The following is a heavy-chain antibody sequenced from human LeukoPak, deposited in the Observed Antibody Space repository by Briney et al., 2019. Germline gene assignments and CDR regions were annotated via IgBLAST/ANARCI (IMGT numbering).Heavy chain of an antibody. V-gene: IGHV4-59*01. D-gene: IGHD3-9*01. J-gene: IGHJ4*02. CDR3: ARFTYYDILTGRGGYFDY. CDR2: HYYSGST. CDR1: GGSISSYY. Sequence: SETLSLTCTVSGGSISSYYWSWIRQPPGKGLEWIGYHYYSGSTNYNPSLKSRVTISVDTSKNQFSLKLSSVTAADTAVYYCARFTYYDILTGRGGYFDYWGQGTLVTVSS.